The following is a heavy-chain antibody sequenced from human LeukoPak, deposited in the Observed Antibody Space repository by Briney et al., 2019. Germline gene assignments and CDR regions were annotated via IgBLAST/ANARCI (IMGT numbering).Heavy chain of an antibody. Sequence: ASVKVSCKASGYTFTSYDINWVRQATGQGLEWMGWMNPNSGNTGYAQKFQGRVTITRNNSISTAYMELSSLRSEDTAVYYCATYCSSTSFPYNGFDPWGQGTMVTVSS. CDR1: GYTFTSYD. D-gene: IGHD2-2*01. J-gene: IGHJ5*02. CDR3: ATYCSSTSFPYNGFDP. V-gene: IGHV1-8*03. CDR2: MNPNSGNT.